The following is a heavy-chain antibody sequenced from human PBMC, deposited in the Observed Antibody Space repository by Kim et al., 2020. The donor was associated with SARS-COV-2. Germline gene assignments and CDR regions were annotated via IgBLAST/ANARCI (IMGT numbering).Heavy chain of an antibody. Sequence: ASVKVSCKASGYTFTSYGISWVRQAPGQGLEWMGWISAYNGNTNYAQKLQGRVTMTTDTSTSTAYMELRSLRSDDTAVYYCARDLSGSYSYYYYGMDVWGQGTTVTVSS. CDR1: GYTFTSYG. J-gene: IGHJ6*02. D-gene: IGHD3-10*01. CDR3: ARDLSGSYSYYYYGMDV. CDR2: ISAYNGNT. V-gene: IGHV1-18*01.